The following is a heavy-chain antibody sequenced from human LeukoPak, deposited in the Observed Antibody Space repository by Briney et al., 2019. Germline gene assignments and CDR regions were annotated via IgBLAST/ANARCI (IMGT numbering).Heavy chain of an antibody. Sequence: SETLSLTCAVYGGSFSGYYWSWIRPPPGKGLEWIGEINHSGSTNYNPSLKSRVTISVDTSKNQFSLKLSSVTAADTAVYYCARGGLYRVWFDYWGQGTLVTVSS. CDR1: GGSFSGYY. V-gene: IGHV4-34*01. J-gene: IGHJ4*02. CDR3: ARGGLYRVWFDY. D-gene: IGHD3-16*01. CDR2: INHSGST.